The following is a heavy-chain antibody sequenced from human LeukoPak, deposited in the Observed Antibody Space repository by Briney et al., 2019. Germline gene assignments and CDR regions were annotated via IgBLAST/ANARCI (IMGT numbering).Heavy chain of an antibody. V-gene: IGHV3-15*01. CDR1: GFTFTNTW. J-gene: IGHJ6*02. CDR2: IITKADGGTK. Sequence: GGSLRLSCATSGFTFTNTWMSWVRQAPGKGLELVGRIITKADGGTKDYAAPVKGRFTISRDDSKDTLYLQLNSLKIEDTAVYYCNTNPYFCGQGTTVTVSS. CDR3: NTNPYF.